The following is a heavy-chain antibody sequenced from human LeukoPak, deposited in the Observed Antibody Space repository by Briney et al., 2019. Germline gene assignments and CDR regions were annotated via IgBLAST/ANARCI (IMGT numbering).Heavy chain of an antibody. CDR3: ARGAVGFLPTLS. Sequence: GGSLRLSCAASGFTVSSNYMSWVRQAPGKGLEWVSVIYSGGSTYYADSVKGRFTISRDNSKNTLHLQMNSLRAEDTAVYYCARGAVGFLPTLSWGQGTLVTVSS. J-gene: IGHJ5*02. D-gene: IGHD3-3*01. CDR1: GFTVSSNY. CDR2: IYSGGST. V-gene: IGHV3-53*01.